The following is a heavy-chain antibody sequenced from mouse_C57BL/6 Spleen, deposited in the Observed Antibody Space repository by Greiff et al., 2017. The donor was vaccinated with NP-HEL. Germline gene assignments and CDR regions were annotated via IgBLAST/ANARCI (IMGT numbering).Heavy chain of an antibody. CDR2: IWSGGST. Sequence: VKLVESGPGLVQPSQSLSITCTVSGFSLTSYGVHWVRQPPGKGLEWLGVIWSGGSTDYNAAFISRLSISKDNSKSQVFFKMNSLQADDTAIYYCAKEGFYYYGLPGNYYAMDYWGQGTSVTVSS. V-gene: IGHV2-4*01. J-gene: IGHJ4*01. CDR3: AKEGFYYYGLPGNYYAMDY. D-gene: IGHD1-1*01. CDR1: GFSLTSYG.